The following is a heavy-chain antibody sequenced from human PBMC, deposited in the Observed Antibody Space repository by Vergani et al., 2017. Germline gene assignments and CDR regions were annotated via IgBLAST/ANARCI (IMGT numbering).Heavy chain of an antibody. CDR1: GFTFTSSA. Sequence: QMQLVQSGPEVKKPGTSVKVSCKASGFTFTSSAMQWVRQARGQRLEWIGWIVVGSGNTNYAQKFQERVTITRDMSTSTTYMELSSQRSEDTAVYCCARDPTSTEAFDIWGQGTMVTVSS. V-gene: IGHV1-58*02. J-gene: IGHJ3*02. D-gene: IGHD2-2*01. CDR3: ARDPTSTEAFDI. CDR2: IVVGSGNT.